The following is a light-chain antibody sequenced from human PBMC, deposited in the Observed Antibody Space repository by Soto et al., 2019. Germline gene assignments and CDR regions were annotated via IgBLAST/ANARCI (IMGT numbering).Light chain of an antibody. J-gene: IGLJ3*02. CDR2: NTD. CDR3: VLYMGSGISV. CDR1: SGSVSTTYY. Sequence: QTVVTQEPSFSVSPGGTVTLTCGLRSGSVSTTYYPSWYQQTPGQAPRTLIYNTDIRSSGVPDRFSGSILGNKAALTITGAQADDESDYYCVLYMGSGISVFGGGTKVTVL. V-gene: IGLV8-61*01.